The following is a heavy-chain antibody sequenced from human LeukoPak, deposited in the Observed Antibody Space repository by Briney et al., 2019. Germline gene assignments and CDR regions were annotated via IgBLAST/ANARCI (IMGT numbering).Heavy chain of an antibody. Sequence: ASVKVSCKASGYTFTSYGIGWVRQAPGQGLEWMGWISAYNGNTNYAQKLQGRVTMTTDTSTSTAYMELRSLRSDDTAVYYCARRTRDYYDSSALHYWGQGTLVTVSS. CDR2: ISAYNGNT. D-gene: IGHD3-22*01. CDR3: ARRTRDYYDSSALHY. CDR1: GYTFTSYG. V-gene: IGHV1-18*01. J-gene: IGHJ4*02.